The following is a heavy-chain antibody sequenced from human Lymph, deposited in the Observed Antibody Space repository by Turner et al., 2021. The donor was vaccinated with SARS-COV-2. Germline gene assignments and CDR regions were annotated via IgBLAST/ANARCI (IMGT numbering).Heavy chain of an antibody. D-gene: IGHD3-22*01. Sequence: EVQLLESGGGLVQPGGSLRLSCAASGFPFSSYAMSWVRQAPGKGLGGVSVISGSGGSTYYADAVKGRFTISRDNSKNTLYLQMNSLRAEDTAVYYCAKNEMAMIVVVITLFDYWGQGTLVTVSS. V-gene: IGHV3-23*01. J-gene: IGHJ4*02. CDR1: GFPFSSYA. CDR3: AKNEMAMIVVVITLFDY. CDR2: ISGSGGST.